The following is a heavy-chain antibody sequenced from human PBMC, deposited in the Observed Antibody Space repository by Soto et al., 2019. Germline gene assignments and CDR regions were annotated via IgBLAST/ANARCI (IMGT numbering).Heavy chain of an antibody. CDR1: GGSFSGYY. J-gene: IGHJ4*02. CDR3: ARGNTAMVFSY. D-gene: IGHD5-18*01. CDR2: IYYSGST. V-gene: IGHV4-34*09. Sequence: PSEILSLTCAVYGGSFSGYYWSWIRQPPGKGLEWIGYIYYSGSTYYNPSLKSRVTISVDRSKNQFSLKLSSVTAADTAVYYWARGNTAMVFSYWGQGTLVTVSS.